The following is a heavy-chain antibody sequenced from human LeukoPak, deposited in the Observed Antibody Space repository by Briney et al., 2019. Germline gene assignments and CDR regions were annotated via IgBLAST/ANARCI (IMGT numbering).Heavy chain of an antibody. V-gene: IGHV1-2*02. CDR1: GYTCTRYD. Sequence: ASVKVSCKASGYTCTRYDMHWVRQAPGQGLEWMGWINPNSGGTNYAQKFQGRVTMTREPSISTAYMELSRLRSDETGVYYCASLYYDSSGYSYDAFDIWGQGTMVTVSS. J-gene: IGHJ3*02. D-gene: IGHD3-22*01. CDR3: ASLYYDSSGYSYDAFDI. CDR2: INPNSGGT.